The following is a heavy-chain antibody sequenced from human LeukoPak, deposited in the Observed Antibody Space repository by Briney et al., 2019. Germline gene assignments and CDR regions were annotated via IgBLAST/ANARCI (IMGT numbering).Heavy chain of an antibody. CDR2: ISGSGGST. D-gene: IGHD4-17*01. Sequence: GGSLRLSCAASGFTFGSYAMSWVRQDPGKGLEWVSAISGSGGSTYSADSVKGRFTISRDNSKNTLYLQMNSLRAEDTAVYYCAKESYGDYLKYFQHWGQGTLVTVSS. CDR3: AKESYGDYLKYFQH. V-gene: IGHV3-23*01. CDR1: GFTFGSYA. J-gene: IGHJ1*01.